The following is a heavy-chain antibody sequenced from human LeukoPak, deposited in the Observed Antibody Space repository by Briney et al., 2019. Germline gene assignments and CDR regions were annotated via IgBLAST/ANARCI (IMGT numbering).Heavy chain of an antibody. CDR1: GYTFTKYG. CDR3: AISYNYDSSPYFDEAFDI. CDR2: ITASHKDT. V-gene: IGHV1-18*01. D-gene: IGHD3-22*01. Sequence: ASVKVSCKASGYTFTKYGISWVRQAPGQGLEWVGGITASHKDTSYAQKFQGRVTVTTDTSTNTASMELRSLRSDDTAVYYCAISYNYDSSPYFDEAFDIWGRGTEVTVSS. J-gene: IGHJ3*02.